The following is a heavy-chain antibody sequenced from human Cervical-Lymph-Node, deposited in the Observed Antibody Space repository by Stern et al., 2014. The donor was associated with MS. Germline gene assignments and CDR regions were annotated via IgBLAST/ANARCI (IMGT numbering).Heavy chain of an antibody. D-gene: IGHD6-19*01. Sequence: QITLKESGPALLRPTETLRLTCTFSGFSLSTTGMRVSWIRQPPGKALEWLARIEWYDEKFYNTSLKTRVTISKDTSKNHVVLTMTNVDPVDTATYYCARLGAVGGLDFWGQGTLVTVSS. J-gene: IGHJ4*02. CDR3: ARLGAVGGLDF. CDR1: GFSLSTTGMR. V-gene: IGHV2-70*04. CDR2: IEWYDEK.